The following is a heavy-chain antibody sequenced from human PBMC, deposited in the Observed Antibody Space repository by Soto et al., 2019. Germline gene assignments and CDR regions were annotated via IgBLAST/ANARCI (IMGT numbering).Heavy chain of an antibody. CDR2: ISYDGSNK. Sequence: PGGSLRLSCAASGFTFSSYGMHWVRQAPGKGLEWVAVISYDGSNKYYADSVKGRFTISRDNSKNTLYLQMNSLRAEDTAVYYCAKDLLLKHIVVVVAATIGGGPSDYWGQGTLVTVSS. V-gene: IGHV3-30*18. D-gene: IGHD2-15*01. J-gene: IGHJ4*02. CDR1: GFTFSSYG. CDR3: AKDLLLKHIVVVVAATIGGGPSDY.